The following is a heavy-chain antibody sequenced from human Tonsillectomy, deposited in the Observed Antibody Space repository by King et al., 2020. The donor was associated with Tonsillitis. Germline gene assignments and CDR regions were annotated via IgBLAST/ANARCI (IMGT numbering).Heavy chain of an antibody. CDR3: AKDWGSKGVVITHDAFDI. CDR2: ISGSGGRT. D-gene: IGHD2-21*01. Sequence: VQLVESGGGLVQPGGSLRLSCAASGFTFSSYSMSWVRQAPGKGLEWVSAISGSGGRTYYAASVKGRFTISSDNYKNTLYLQMNSLIAEDTAVYYCAKDWGSKGVVITHDAFDIWGQGTMVTVSS. V-gene: IGHV3-23*04. CDR1: GFTFSSYS. J-gene: IGHJ3*02.